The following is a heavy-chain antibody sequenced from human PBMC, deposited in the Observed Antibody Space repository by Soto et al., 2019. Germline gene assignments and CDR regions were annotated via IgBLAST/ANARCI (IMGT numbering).Heavy chain of an antibody. CDR3: AREIESYHSGGHSCYAFYA. J-gene: IGHJ4*02. D-gene: IGHD2-15*01. Sequence: SETLSLTCTVSGASLDSTNYYWIWIRQPPGKGLEWIGYIYYGGITYYNPSLKSRLTMSRDTSKNQFSLRLTSVTAADTAVYCCAREIESYHSGGHSCYAFYARDQGTRVTL. CDR1: GASLDSTNYY. CDR2: IYYGGIT. V-gene: IGHV4-30-4*01.